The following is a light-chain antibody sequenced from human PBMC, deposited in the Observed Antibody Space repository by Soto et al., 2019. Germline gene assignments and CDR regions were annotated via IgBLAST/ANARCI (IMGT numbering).Light chain of an antibody. J-gene: IGKJ4*01. CDR3: QQYTPALS. V-gene: IGKV3-20*01. CDR2: GAS. Sequence: EIVLTQSPGTLSLSPGERATLSCRASQTVKNNYLAWYQQRPGQAPRLLIYGASRRAAGVPDRFSGSGSGTDFTLTIRTLEPEDFALYYCQQYTPALSFGGRTKV. CDR1: QTVKNNY.